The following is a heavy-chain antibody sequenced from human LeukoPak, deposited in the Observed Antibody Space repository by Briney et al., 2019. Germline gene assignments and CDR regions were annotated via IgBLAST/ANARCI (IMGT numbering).Heavy chain of an antibody. J-gene: IGHJ4*02. CDR2: LSSDGSNK. Sequence: GGSLRLSCVASGFIVNSYGMHWVRQAPGKGLEGGAGLSSDGSNKYYADSVKGRFTISRDKSKNTLYLQMNSLRADDTAVYYCAKESLYYDFDYWGQGTLVTVSS. D-gene: IGHD3-10*01. CDR3: AKESLYYDFDY. CDR1: GFIVNSYG. V-gene: IGHV3-30*18.